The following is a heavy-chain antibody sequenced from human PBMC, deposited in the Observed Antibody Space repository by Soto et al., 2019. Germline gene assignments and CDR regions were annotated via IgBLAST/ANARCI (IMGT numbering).Heavy chain of an antibody. CDR3: ARDLNWAFDS. D-gene: IGHD7-27*01. CDR2: ITSGSTST. V-gene: IGHV3-48*02. J-gene: IGHJ4*02. Sequence: EAQLVESGGGLVQPGGSWGPPCAASGFCLGAYGMNWVRKLLGKGLEGISYITSGSTSTSYKDSVKGRFTIPRDNAKNTLYLQMNSLRDEDTAVYYCARDLNWAFDSWGQGALVTVSS. CDR1: GFCLGAYG.